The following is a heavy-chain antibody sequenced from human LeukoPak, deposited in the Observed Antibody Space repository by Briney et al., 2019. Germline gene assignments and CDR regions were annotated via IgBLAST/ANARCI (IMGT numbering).Heavy chain of an antibody. Sequence: IPSETLSLTCTVSGGSISSFYYTWIRQPPGKGLEWIGYIDSSGITNYNSSLNSRVTISLDTSQNQFSLKLNSVTAADTAVYYCATVASGWYPDYWGQGALVTVAS. CDR1: GGSISSFY. V-gene: IGHV4-59*01. D-gene: IGHD6-19*01. CDR3: ATVASGWYPDY. J-gene: IGHJ4*02. CDR2: IDSSGIT.